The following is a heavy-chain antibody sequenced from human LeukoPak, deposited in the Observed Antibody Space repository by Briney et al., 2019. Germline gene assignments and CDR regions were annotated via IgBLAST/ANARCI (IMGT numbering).Heavy chain of an antibody. J-gene: IGHJ4*02. D-gene: IGHD2-15*01. CDR2: ISYDGSNK. CDR3: AGYEEGVVVAAMVY. CDR1: GFTFSSYA. V-gene: IGHV3-30*04. Sequence: GGSLRLSCAASGFTFSSYAMHWVRQAPGKGLEWVAVISYDGSNKYYADSVKGRFTISRDNSKNTLYLQMNSLRAEDTAVYYCAGYEEGVVVAAMVYWGQGTLVTVSS.